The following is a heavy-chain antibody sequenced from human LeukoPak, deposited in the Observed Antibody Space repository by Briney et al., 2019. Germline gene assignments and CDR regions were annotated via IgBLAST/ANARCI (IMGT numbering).Heavy chain of an antibody. D-gene: IGHD6-13*01. CDR1: GGSISSYY. CDR2: IYTSGSP. CDR3: ARDFSLAAAGTKHYYYYYMDV. V-gene: IGHV4-4*07. J-gene: IGHJ6*03. Sequence: SETLSLTCTVSGGSISSYYWSWLRQPAGKGLEWIGRIYTSGSPNYNPSLKSRVTMSVDTSKNQFSLKLSSVTAADTAVYYCARDFSLAAAGTKHYYYYYMDVWGKGTTVTISS.